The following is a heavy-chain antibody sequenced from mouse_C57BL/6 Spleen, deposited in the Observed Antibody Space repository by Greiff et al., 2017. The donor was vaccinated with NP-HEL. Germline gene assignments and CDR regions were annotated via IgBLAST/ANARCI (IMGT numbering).Heavy chain of an antibody. D-gene: IGHD2-3*01. CDR3: ARPSDGYSTLYWYFDV. J-gene: IGHJ1*03. V-gene: IGHV5-17*01. Sequence: EVKLMESGGGLVKPGGSLKLSCAASGFTFSDYGMHWVRQAPEKGLEWVAYISSGSSTIYYVDTVKGRFTISRDNAKNTLFLQMTSLRSEDTAMYYCARPSDGYSTLYWYFDVWGTGTTVTVSS. CDR1: GFTFSDYG. CDR2: ISSGSSTI.